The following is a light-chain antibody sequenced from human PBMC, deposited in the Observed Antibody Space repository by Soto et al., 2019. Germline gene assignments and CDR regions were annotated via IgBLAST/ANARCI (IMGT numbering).Light chain of an antibody. J-gene: IGKJ1*01. V-gene: IGKV4-1*01. CDR3: LQYYPTPEE. Sequence: EIVMTQSPDSLAVSLGERATINCKSSQSILYSSNNKNYLAWYQQKPGQRPKLLIYWASTRESGVPDRFSGSGSWTDFTLTISSLQAEDAAVYYCLQYYPTPEEFGQGTKVEIK. CDR1: QSILYSSNNKNY. CDR2: WAS.